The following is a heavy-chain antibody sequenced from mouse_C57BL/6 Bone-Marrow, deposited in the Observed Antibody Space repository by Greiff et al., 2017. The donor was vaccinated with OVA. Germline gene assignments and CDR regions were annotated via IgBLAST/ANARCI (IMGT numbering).Heavy chain of an antibody. J-gene: IGHJ2*01. CDR3: AREGGVYYGYDYFDY. V-gene: IGHV1-81*01. CDR1: GYTFTSYG. Sequence: VQLQQSGAELARPGASVKLSCKASGYTFTSYGISWVKQRTGQGLEWIGEIYPRSGNTYYNEKFKGTATLTADKSSGTAYMELRSLTSEDSAVYFCAREGGVYYGYDYFDYWGQGTTLTVSS. CDR2: IYPRSGNT. D-gene: IGHD2-2*01.